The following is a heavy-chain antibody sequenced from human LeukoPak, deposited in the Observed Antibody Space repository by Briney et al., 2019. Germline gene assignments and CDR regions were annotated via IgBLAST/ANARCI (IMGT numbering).Heavy chain of an antibody. J-gene: IGHJ4*02. CDR1: GGSISSGGYY. Sequence: ASETLSLTCTVSGGSISSGGYYWSWIRQHPGKGLEWIGYIYYSGSTYYNPSLKSRVTISVDTSKNQFSLKLSSVTAADTAVYYCASTLRRGFIAAHFDYWGQGTLVTVSS. V-gene: IGHV4-31*03. CDR2: IYYSGST. CDR3: ASTLRRGFIAAHFDY. D-gene: IGHD6-13*01.